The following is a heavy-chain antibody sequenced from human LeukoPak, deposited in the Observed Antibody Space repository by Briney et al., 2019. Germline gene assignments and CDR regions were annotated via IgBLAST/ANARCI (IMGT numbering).Heavy chain of an antibody. CDR1: GFAFSSYE. CDR2: ISGDNRAI. CDR3: ATSLSGWFGPSAYY. Sequence: GGSLRLSCAASGFAFSSYEMSWVRQVTGKGLEWISFISGDNRAIHYADSVRGRFTISADHAKNSVYLQMNSLRAEDTAVYYCATSLSGWFGPSAYYWGQGTPVTVSS. V-gene: IGHV3-48*03. J-gene: IGHJ4*02. D-gene: IGHD6-19*01.